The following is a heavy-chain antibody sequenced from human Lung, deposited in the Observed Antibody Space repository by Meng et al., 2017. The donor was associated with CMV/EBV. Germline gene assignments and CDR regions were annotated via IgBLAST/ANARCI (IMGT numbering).Heavy chain of an antibody. CDR1: GRSISSRNW. V-gene: IGHV4-4*02. Sequence: APVAGCGPGLVEPSGHLSLPCAVSGRSISSRNWWSWVRQPPGKGLEWIGEIYHSGSTNYNPSLKSRVTISVDKSKNQFSLKLSSVTAADTAVYYCASFPPPGKQWLVTDYWGQGTLVTVSS. CDR2: IYHSGST. CDR3: ASFPPPGKQWLVTDY. J-gene: IGHJ4*02. D-gene: IGHD6-19*01.